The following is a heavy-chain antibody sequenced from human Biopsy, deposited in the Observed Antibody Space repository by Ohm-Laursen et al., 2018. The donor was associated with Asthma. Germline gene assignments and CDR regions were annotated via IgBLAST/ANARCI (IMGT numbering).Heavy chain of an antibody. J-gene: IGHJ6*02. CDR3: VRGSSSWHHGPFHYYYGLDV. D-gene: IGHD6-13*01. CDR2: IYYSGTT. Sequence: SDTLSLTCSLSSGSGGYMRSGNYYWGWIRQPPGKGLEWIGSIYYSGTTYYNPSLGSRVTVPADTSKNQFSLKLTSVTAADTAVYYCVRGSSSWHHGPFHYYYGLDVWGRGTTATVSS. CDR1: SGSGGYMRSGNYY. V-gene: IGHV4-39*01.